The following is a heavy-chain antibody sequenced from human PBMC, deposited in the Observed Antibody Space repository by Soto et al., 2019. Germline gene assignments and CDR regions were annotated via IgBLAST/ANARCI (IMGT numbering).Heavy chain of an antibody. CDR3: AKDTFPGYSSGLINWFDP. V-gene: IGHV3-9*01. J-gene: IGHJ5*02. CDR1: GFTFDDYA. Sequence: GGSLRLSCAASGFTFDDYAMHWVRQAPGKGLEWVSGISWNSGSIGYADSVKGRFTISRDNAKNSLYLQMNSLRAEDTALYYCAKDTFPGYSSGLINWFDPWGQGTLVTVSS. CDR2: ISWNSGSI. D-gene: IGHD6-19*01.